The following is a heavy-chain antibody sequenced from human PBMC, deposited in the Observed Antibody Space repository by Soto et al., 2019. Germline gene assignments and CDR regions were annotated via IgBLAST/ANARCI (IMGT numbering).Heavy chain of an antibody. J-gene: IGHJ6*02. CDR2: IGTAGDT. Sequence: GGSLRLSCAASGFTFSSYDMHWVRQATGKGLEWVSAIGTAGDTYYADSVKGRFTISRDNAKNSLYLQINSLRDEDTAVFYCARDIGCSGGSCYYYGMDVWGQGTTVTVSS. D-gene: IGHD2-15*01. V-gene: IGHV3-13*01. CDR1: GFTFSSYD. CDR3: ARDIGCSGGSCYYYGMDV.